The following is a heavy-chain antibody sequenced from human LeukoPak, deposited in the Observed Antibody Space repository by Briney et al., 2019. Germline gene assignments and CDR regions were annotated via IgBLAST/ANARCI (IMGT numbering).Heavy chain of an antibody. CDR2: ISSNGGST. CDR3: AKDLNQASWTFDY. J-gene: IGHJ4*02. V-gene: IGHV3-64*01. CDR1: GFIFSSYS. D-gene: IGHD1-14*01. Sequence: GFLRLSCAASGFIFSSYSMHWVRQAPGKGLEYVSAISSNGGSTYYATSVKGRVAISRDNSKNTLYLQMGSLRAEDTAVYYCAKDLNQASWTFDYWGQGTLVTVSS.